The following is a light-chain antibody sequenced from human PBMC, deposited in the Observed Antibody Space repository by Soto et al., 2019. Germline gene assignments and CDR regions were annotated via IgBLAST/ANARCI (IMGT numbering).Light chain of an antibody. CDR2: DAA. CDR1: LSVSVY. CDR3: HQRQYCPPIT. V-gene: IGKV3-11*01. Sequence: EIVLTQSPGTLSLSPGERATLSCRTSLSVSVYLDWYQQKPGQAPRLLISDAANRATGVPARFSRGGSCADLALTISSLEHEDYAVYYCHQRQYCPPITFGQGTRLEIK. J-gene: IGKJ5*01.